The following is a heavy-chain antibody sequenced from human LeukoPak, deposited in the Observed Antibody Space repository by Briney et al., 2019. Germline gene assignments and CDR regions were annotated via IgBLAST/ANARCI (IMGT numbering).Heavy chain of an antibody. CDR1: GGSFSGYY. V-gene: IGHV4-34*01. CDR3: ARRRYDASGYYPSRGRYFDY. D-gene: IGHD3-22*01. J-gene: IGHJ4*02. Sequence: PSETLSLTCAVYGGSFSGYYWSWVRQPPEKGLEWIGEINHSGSTNYNPSLKSRVTISVDTSKNQFSLELTSVTAADTAVYYCARRRYDASGYYPSRGRYFDYWDQGTLVTVSS. CDR2: INHSGST.